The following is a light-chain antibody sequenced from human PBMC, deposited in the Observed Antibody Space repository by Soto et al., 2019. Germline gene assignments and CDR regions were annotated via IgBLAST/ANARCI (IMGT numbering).Light chain of an antibody. CDR2: GTS. CDR3: HQYNGWPRT. J-gene: IGKJ5*01. V-gene: IGKV3-15*01. CDR1: QNISRS. Sequence: EIVVAQSPVPLSGSPGGRATLSCRASQNISRSLAWYQQKPGQGPSLLIYGTSTRAGGVPARFSGGGSGTEFTLNITSLQSEDFAVYYCHQYNGWPRTFGQGTRLEIK.